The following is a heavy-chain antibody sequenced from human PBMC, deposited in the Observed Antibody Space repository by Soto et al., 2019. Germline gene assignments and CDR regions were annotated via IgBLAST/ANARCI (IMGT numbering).Heavy chain of an antibody. CDR1: GGSFTGYY. V-gene: IGHV4-34*12. CDR2: IIHGGNT. J-gene: IGHJ4*02. CDR3: ARVFCSSTSCHSYFDY. Sequence: PSETLSLTCAVYGGSFTGYYWSWIRQPPGKGLEWIGEIIHGGNTNYNASLKSRVTISLDTSKNQFSLKLSSVTAADTAVYHCARVFCSSTSCHSYFDYWGQGTQVTVSS. D-gene: IGHD2-2*01.